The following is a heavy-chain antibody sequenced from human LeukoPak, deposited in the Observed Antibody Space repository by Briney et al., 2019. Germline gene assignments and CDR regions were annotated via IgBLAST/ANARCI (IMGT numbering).Heavy chain of an antibody. V-gene: IGHV1-2*02. CDR3: ARENCSSTSCYLLNDY. D-gene: IGHD2-2*01. CDR2: INPNSGGT. J-gene: IGHJ4*02. Sequence: ASVKVSCKASGYTFTGYYMHWVRQAPGQGLEWMVWINPNSGGTNYAQKFQGRVTMTRDTSISTAYMELSRLRSDDTAVYYCARENCSSTSCYLLNDYWGQGTLVTVSS. CDR1: GYTFTGYY.